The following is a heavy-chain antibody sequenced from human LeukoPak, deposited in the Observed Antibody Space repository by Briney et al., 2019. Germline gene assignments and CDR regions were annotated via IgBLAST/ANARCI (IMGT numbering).Heavy chain of an antibody. CDR2: INTNTGNP. CDR1: GYTFTSNG. J-gene: IGHJ4*02. D-gene: IGHD2-15*01. Sequence: ASVKVSCKASGYTFTSNGLGWVRQAPGQGLEWMGWINTNTGNPTYAQGFTGRFVFSLDTSDNTPYLQISSLQAEDTAVYYCFVVVAATVGYWGQGTLVTVSS. V-gene: IGHV7-4-1*02. CDR3: FVVVAATVGY.